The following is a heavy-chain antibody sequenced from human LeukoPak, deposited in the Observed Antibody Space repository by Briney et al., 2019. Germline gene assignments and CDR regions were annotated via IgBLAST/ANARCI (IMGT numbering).Heavy chain of an antibody. D-gene: IGHD6-19*01. CDR1: GFTFSSYA. V-gene: IGHV3-30-3*01. Sequence: GRSLRLSCAASGFTFSSYAMHWVRQAPGKGLEWVAVISYDGSNKYYADSVKGRFTISRDNSKNTLYLQMNSLRAEDTAVYYCARAGGETYSSGWGGNWFDPWGQGTLVTVPS. J-gene: IGHJ5*02. CDR3: ARAGGETYSSGWGGNWFDP. CDR2: ISYDGSNK.